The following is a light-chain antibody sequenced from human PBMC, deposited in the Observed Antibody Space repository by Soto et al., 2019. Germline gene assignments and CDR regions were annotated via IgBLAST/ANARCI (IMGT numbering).Light chain of an antibody. J-gene: IGKJ3*01. Sequence: DIVMTQSPDSLAVSLGERATIYCKSSQSVLHSSNNKDYLAWYQQKPGQSPKLLIYWASTRESGVPDRFSGSGSATEFTLTISSRQAEDVAVYYCQQYYSTPFTFGPGTKVDIK. V-gene: IGKV4-1*01. CDR1: QSVLHSSNNKDY. CDR2: WAS. CDR3: QQYYSTPFT.